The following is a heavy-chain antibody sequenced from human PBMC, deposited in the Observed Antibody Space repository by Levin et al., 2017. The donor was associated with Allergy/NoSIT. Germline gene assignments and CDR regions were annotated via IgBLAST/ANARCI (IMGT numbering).Heavy chain of an antibody. Sequence: SETLSLTCAVYGGSFTNYYWNWIRQPPGKGLEWIGEINHSRSTYYNASLKSRLPISVDTSKNHFSLNLSSVTAADTAVYYCARLNIAGAFDIWGQGTLVTVSS. CDR3: ARLNIAGAFDI. CDR2: INHSRST. V-gene: IGHV4-34*01. D-gene: IGHD6-13*01. J-gene: IGHJ3*02. CDR1: GGSFTNYY.